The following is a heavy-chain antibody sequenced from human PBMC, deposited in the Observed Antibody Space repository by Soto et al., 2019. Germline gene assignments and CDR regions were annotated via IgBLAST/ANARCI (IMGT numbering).Heavy chain of an antibody. Sequence: QVQLVQSGAEVKKPGASVKLSCKASGYTLTTYPLHWVRQAPGQSLEWMGYITGANGDTKYSQRFHDRVTITTDTSANTAYLVLNSLTSEDTAVYYCATALRFVDYLLKRWGQGTLVTVSS. CDR2: ITGANGDT. CDR1: GYTLTTYP. D-gene: IGHD3-16*01. V-gene: IGHV1-3*01. J-gene: IGHJ4*02. CDR3: ATALRFVDYLLKR.